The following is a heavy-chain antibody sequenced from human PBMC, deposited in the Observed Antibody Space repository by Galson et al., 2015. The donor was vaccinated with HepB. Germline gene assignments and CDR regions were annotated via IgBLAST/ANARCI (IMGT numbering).Heavy chain of an antibody. J-gene: IGHJ4*02. CDR1: GFTFSSYT. CDR2: IRGSGSGT. CDR3: AKDSGAGGEDY. D-gene: IGHD3-16*01. Sequence: SLRLSCAASGFTFSSYTMNWVRQAPGKGLEWVSAIRGSGSGTYYADSVKGGFTISRDDSKNTLFLQLNSLRAEDTAIYYCAKDSGAGGEDYWGQGTLVTVSS. V-gene: IGHV3-23*01.